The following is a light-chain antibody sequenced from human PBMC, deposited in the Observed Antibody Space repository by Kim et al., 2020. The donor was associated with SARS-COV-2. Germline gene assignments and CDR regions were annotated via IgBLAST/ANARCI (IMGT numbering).Light chain of an antibody. CDR2: GAS. CDR1: QSVSSSY. CDR3: QQYGSSPRT. V-gene: IGKV3-20*01. J-gene: IGKJ2*01. Sequence: EIVLTQSPGTLSLSPGQRATLSCRASQSVSSSYLAWYQQKPGQAPSLLIHGASSRATGIPDRFSGSASGTDITLTISRLEPEDFAVYYCQQYGSSPRTFGQGTKLEI.